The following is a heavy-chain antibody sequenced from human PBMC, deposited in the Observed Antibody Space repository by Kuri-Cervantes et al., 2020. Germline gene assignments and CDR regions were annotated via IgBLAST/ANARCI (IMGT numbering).Heavy chain of an antibody. CDR2: IHTSGST. CDR1: GASISRYY. V-gene: IGHV4-4*07. Sequence: SETLSLTCTVSGASISRYYWNWIRQSAGKGLEWIGRIHTSGSTNYNPSLKSRVTMSVDTSKNQFSLEVNSVTAADTALYYCARDRWELLSGYYYYYGMDVWGQGTTVTVSS. D-gene: IGHD1-26*01. CDR3: ARDRWELLSGYYYYYGMDV. J-gene: IGHJ6*02.